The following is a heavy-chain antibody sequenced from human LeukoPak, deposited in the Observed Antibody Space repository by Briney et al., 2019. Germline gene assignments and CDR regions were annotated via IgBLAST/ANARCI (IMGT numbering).Heavy chain of an antibody. CDR3: ARVYYSSSYDYWYFDL. CDR2: IYYSGST. Sequence: PSETLSLTCAVYGRSFSHYYWSWIRHPPGKGLEWIGYIYYSGSTNYNPSLKSRVTISVDTSKNQFSLKLSSVTAADTAVYYCARVYYSSSYDYWYFDLWGRGTLVTVSS. V-gene: IGHV4-59*01. D-gene: IGHD6-13*01. J-gene: IGHJ2*01. CDR1: GRSFSHYY.